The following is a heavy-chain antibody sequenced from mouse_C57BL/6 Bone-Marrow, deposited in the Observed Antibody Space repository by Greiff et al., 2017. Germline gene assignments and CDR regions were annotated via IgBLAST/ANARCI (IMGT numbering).Heavy chain of an antibody. J-gene: IGHJ3*01. CDR1: GFTFSSYG. D-gene: IGHD4-1*01. CDR3: ARQRAGGFAY. Sequence: EVKLVESGGDLVKPGGSLKLSCAASGFTFSSYGMSWVRQTPDKRLEWVATISSGGSYTYYPDSVKGRFTISRDNAKNTLYLQMSSLKSEDTAMYYCARQRAGGFAYWGQETLVTVSA. V-gene: IGHV5-6*02. CDR2: ISSGGSYT.